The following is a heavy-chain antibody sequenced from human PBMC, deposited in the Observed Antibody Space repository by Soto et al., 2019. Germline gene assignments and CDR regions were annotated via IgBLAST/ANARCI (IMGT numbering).Heavy chain of an antibody. D-gene: IGHD5-12*01. CDR3: ARDAHPDPGFYYYAMDV. CDR1: GGSISSYY. J-gene: IGHJ6*02. CDR2: IYYSGST. V-gene: IGHV4-59*01. Sequence: SETLSLTCTVSGGSISSYYWSWIRQPPGKGLEWIGYIYYSGSTNYNPSLKSRVTISVDTSKNHFSLKLSSVTAADTAVYYCARDAHPDPGFYYYAMDVWGQGTTVTVSS.